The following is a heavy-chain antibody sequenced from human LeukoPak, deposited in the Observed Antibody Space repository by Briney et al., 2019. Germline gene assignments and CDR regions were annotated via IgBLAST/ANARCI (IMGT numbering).Heavy chain of an antibody. CDR1: GFSFSSYW. V-gene: IGHV3-7*05. Sequence: GGSLRLSCATSGFSFSSYWMSWVRQAPGKGLEWLANIKEDGSEKHYVDSLKGRFTISRDNAKKSLYLRMNSLRAEDTAVYYCAREGVGPCGSCCSWGQGTLVTVSS. CDR3: AREGVGPCGSCCS. J-gene: IGHJ5*02. D-gene: IGHD2-15*01. CDR2: IKEDGSEK.